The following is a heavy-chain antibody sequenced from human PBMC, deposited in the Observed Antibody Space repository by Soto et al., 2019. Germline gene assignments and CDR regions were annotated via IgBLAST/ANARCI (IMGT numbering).Heavy chain of an antibody. Sequence: EVQLVESGGGLVQPGGSLRLSCAASGFTFSDHYMDWVRQAPGKGLEWVGRTRNKAKSYTTEYAASVKGRFTISRDDSKNSLYLQMHSLKTEDTAVYYCARGPPSRVTTGYYYGMDVWGQGTTVTVSS. CDR3: ARGPPSRVTTGYYYGMDV. V-gene: IGHV3-72*01. D-gene: IGHD4-17*01. CDR2: TRNKAKSYTT. CDR1: GFTFSDHY. J-gene: IGHJ6*02.